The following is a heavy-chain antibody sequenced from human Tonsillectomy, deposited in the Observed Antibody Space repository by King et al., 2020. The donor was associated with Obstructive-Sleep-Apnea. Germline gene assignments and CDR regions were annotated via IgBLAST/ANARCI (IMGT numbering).Heavy chain of an antibody. V-gene: IGHV3-15*01. Sequence: VQLVESGGGLVKPGGSLRLSCAASGFTFSIAWMSWVRQAPGKGLEWVGHIKSKNYGGQPDYAAPVKGRFTISRDDSKNTLDLQMNSLKTEDTAVYYCTTGRTYWYIYYGMDVWGQGTTVTVSS. D-gene: IGHD1-1*01. CDR1: GFTFSIAW. CDR3: TTGRTYWYIYYGMDV. CDR2: IKSKNYGGQP. J-gene: IGHJ6*02.